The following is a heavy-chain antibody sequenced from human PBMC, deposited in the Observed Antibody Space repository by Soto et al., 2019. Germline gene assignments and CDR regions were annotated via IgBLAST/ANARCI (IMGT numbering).Heavy chain of an antibody. CDR2: ISGSGGST. V-gene: IGHV3-23*01. D-gene: IGHD3-10*01. J-gene: IGHJ6*03. Sequence: EVQLLESGGGLVQPGGSLRLSCAASGFTFSSYAMSWVRQAPGKGLEWVSAISGSGGSTYYADSVKGRFTISRDNSKNTLYLQMNSLRAEDTAVYYCAKEEGSGSYYYYYYMDVWGKGTTVTVSS. CDR3: AKEEGSGSYYYYYYMDV. CDR1: GFTFSSYA.